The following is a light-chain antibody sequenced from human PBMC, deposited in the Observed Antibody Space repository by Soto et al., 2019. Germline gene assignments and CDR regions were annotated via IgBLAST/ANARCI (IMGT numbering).Light chain of an antibody. Sequence: QSVLTQPASVSGSPGQSITISCTGTSRDVGGYKYVSWYQQHPGKAPKLIMYEVSNRPSGVSNRFSGSKSGNTASLTISGLQAEDEAEYYCTSYRGSSTLVVVGGTKLTVL. V-gene: IGLV2-14*01. J-gene: IGLJ2*01. CDR1: SRDVGGYKY. CDR3: TSYRGSSTLV. CDR2: EVS.